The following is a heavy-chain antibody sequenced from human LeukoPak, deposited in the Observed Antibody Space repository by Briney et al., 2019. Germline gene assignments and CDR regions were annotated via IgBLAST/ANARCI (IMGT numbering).Heavy chain of an antibody. CDR3: ARVYYYDSSGYCYFDY. CDR1: GYTFTSYG. D-gene: IGHD3-22*01. CDR2: ISAYNGNT. J-gene: IGHJ4*02. Sequence: ASVKVSCTASGYTFTSYGISWVRQAPGQGLEWMGWISAYNGNTNYTQKLKGRFTMTTDTSTSTAYRELKSLRSDDTAVYYCARVYYYDSSGYCYFDYWGQGTLVTVSS. V-gene: IGHV1-18*01.